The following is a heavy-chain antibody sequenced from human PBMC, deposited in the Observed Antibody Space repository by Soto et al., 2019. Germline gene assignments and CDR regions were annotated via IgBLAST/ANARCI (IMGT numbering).Heavy chain of an antibody. CDR1: GFTFSSYA. V-gene: IGHV3-30*18. CDR2: ISYDGSDK. J-gene: IGHJ4*02. Sequence: QVQLVESGGGVVQPGRSLRLSCAASGFTFSSYAMHWVRQAPGKGLEWVAVISYDGSDKYYADSVKGRFTISRDNSKNTLNLQMNSLRADDTAVYYCSKALEELSPESYYYLGQGTLITVSS. D-gene: IGHD3-16*02. CDR3: SKALEELSPESYYY.